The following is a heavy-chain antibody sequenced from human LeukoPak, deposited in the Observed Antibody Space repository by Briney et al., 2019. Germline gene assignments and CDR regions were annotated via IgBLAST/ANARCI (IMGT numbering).Heavy chain of an antibody. CDR3: SSTANYYGSGSYYKN. Sequence: PSETLSLTCTDSGVSITSYYWSWIRQPPGKGLEWIGNIYYSGSTNYNPSLKSRVTISIDTSKNQFSLKLSSVTAADTAVYYCSSTANYYGSGSYYKNWGQGTLVTVSS. CDR2: IYYSGST. V-gene: IGHV4-59*01. CDR1: GVSITSYY. J-gene: IGHJ4*02. D-gene: IGHD3-10*01.